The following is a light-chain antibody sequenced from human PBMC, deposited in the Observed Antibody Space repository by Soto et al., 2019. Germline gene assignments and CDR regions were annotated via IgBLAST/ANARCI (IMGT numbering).Light chain of an antibody. J-gene: IGKJ1*01. CDR2: WAS. CDR3: QQYCSSPWR. CDR1: QRVLYSSSNKNY. V-gene: IGKV4-1*01. Sequence: DIVMTQSPDSLAVSLGERATINCKSSQRVLYSSSNKNYLAWYQQKPGQPPKLLIYWASTRESGVPDRFSGSGSGTDFTLTISSLQAEDVAVYYCQQYCSSPWRFGQGTKVEIK.